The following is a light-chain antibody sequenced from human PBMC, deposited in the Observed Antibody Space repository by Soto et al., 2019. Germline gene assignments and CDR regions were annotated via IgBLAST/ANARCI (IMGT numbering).Light chain of an antibody. J-gene: IGKJ1*01. CDR2: DAS. Sequence: EFVFTQSPCTLSLSPFERSTLSCRASQTVRNNYLAWYQQKPGQAPRLLIYDASSRATGIPDRFSGGGSGTDFTLTISRLEPEDFAVYYCQQYNTSPRTFGQGTKVDIK. CDR3: QQYNTSPRT. CDR1: QTVRNNY. V-gene: IGKV3-20*01.